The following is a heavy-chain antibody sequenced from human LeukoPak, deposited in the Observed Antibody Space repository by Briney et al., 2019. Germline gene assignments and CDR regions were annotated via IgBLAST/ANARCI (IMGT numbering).Heavy chain of an antibody. D-gene: IGHD4-17*01. CDR2: IYYSGST. CDR1: GGSISSYY. Sequence: SETLSLTCTVSGGSISSYYCSWIRQPPGKGLEWIGYIYYSGSTNYNPSLKSRVTISADTSKNQFSLKLSSVTAADTAVYYCARETVTTVLDYWGQASLVTVSS. J-gene: IGHJ4*02. CDR3: ARETVTTVLDY. V-gene: IGHV4-59*12.